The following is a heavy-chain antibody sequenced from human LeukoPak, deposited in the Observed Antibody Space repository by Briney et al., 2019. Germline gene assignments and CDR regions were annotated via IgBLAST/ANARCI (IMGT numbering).Heavy chain of an antibody. J-gene: IGHJ5*02. Sequence: SETLSLTCTVSGGSISSSGYYWGLIRQPPGKGLEWIGSVSFSGSTYYNPSLKSRVTISVDTSKNQFSLKLSSVTAADTAVYYCARHGLLWFGELLGLPFDPWGQGTLVTVSS. V-gene: IGHV4-39*01. CDR1: GGSISSSGYY. CDR2: VSFSGST. D-gene: IGHD3-10*01. CDR3: ARHGLLWFGELLGLPFDP.